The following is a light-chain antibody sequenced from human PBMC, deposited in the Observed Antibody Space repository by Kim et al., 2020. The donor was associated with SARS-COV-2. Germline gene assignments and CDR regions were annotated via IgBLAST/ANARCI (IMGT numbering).Light chain of an antibody. Sequence: LTIPCTGSSSSIGAGYDVHWYQQLPGTAPNLVIYGNSNRPSGVPDRFSGSKSGTSASLAITGLQAEDEADYYCQSYDSNLSGWVFGGGTQLTVL. CDR3: QSYDSNLSGWV. J-gene: IGLJ3*02. CDR1: SSSIGAGYD. CDR2: GNS. V-gene: IGLV1-40*01.